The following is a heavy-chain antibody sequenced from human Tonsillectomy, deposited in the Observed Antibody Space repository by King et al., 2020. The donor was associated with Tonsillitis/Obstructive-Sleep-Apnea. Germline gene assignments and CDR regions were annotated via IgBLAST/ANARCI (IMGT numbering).Heavy chain of an antibody. CDR1: GGSISSSSYY. CDR3: ARGNDSGSHPGYFDL. V-gene: IGHV4-39*01. CDR2: IYYSGST. Sequence: PLQESGPGLVKPSETLSLTCTVSGGSISSSSYYWGWIRQPPGKGLEWIGSIYYSGSTYYNPSLKSRVTISVDTSKNQFSLKLSSVTAADTAVYYCARGNDSGSHPGYFDLWGRGTLVTVSS. D-gene: IGHD1-26*01. J-gene: IGHJ2*01.